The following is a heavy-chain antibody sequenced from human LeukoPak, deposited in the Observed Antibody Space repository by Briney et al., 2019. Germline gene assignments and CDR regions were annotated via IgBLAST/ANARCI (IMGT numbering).Heavy chain of an antibody. V-gene: IGHV3-7*01. CDR3: ARLPSIGWFDP. Sequence: GGSLXLSCAASGFTFSSYGMHWVRQAPGKGLEWVANIKQDGTEKYYVDSVKGRFTISRNNANNSLYLQMNSLRAEDTAVYFCARLPSIGWFDPWGQGTLVTVSA. CDR2: IKQDGTEK. CDR1: GFTFSSYG. J-gene: IGHJ5*02.